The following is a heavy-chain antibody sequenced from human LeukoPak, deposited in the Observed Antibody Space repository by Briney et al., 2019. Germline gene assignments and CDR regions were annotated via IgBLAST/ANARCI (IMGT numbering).Heavy chain of an antibody. J-gene: IGHJ4*02. CDR1: GGTFSSYA. V-gene: IGHV1-69*05. D-gene: IGHD3-16*01. CDR2: IIPIFGTA. Sequence: ASVKVSCKASGGTFSSYAISWVRQAPGQGLEWMGGIIPIFGTANYAQKFQGRVTITRDTSASTAYMELSSLRSEDTAVYYCALFGYIEDYWGQGTLVTVSS. CDR3: ALFGYIEDY.